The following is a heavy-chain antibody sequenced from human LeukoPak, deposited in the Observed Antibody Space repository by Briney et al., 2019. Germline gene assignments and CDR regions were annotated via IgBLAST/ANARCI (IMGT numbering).Heavy chain of an antibody. V-gene: IGHV1-2*06. J-gene: IGHJ6*03. CDR2: VNPNSGGT. D-gene: IGHD6-13*01. Sequence: GASVKVSCKASGYTFTGYYMHWVRQAPRQGLEWMGRVNPNSGGTNFAQKFQGRVTMTRDTSISTAYMELSRLRSDDTAVYYCARAYSRSPKAAGYYMDVWGKGTTVTVSS. CDR1: GYTFTGYY. CDR3: ARAYSRSPKAAGYYMDV.